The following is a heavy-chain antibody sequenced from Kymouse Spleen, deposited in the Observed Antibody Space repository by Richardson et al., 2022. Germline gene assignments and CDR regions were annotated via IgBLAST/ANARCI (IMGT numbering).Heavy chain of an antibody. CDR3: AKDRGLELRDYYYYGMDV. V-gene: IGHV3-9*01. D-gene: IGHD1-7*01. CDR1: GFTFDDYA. CDR2: ISWNSGSI. Sequence: EVQLVESGGGLVQPGRSLRLSCAASGFTFDDYAMHWVRQAPGKGLEWVSGISWNSGSIGYADSVKGRFTISRDNAKNSLYLQMNSLRAEDTALYYCAKDRGLELRDYYYYGMDVWGQGTTVTVSS. J-gene: IGHJ6*02.